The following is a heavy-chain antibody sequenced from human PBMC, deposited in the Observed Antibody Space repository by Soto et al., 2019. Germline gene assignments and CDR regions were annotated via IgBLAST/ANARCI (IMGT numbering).Heavy chain of an antibody. CDR1: GFSISISRYY. D-gene: IGHD6-6*01. Sequence: PSETLSFTGTVSGFSISISRYYWGWIRQPPGKGLEWIGSIYYSGSTYYNPSLKSRVTISVDTSKNQFSLKLSSVTAADTAVYYCASLLKSSIAARPYYYYGMDVWGRGTKVTVSS. V-gene: IGHV4-39*01. CDR2: IYYSGST. CDR3: ASLLKSSIAARPYYYYGMDV. J-gene: IGHJ6*02.